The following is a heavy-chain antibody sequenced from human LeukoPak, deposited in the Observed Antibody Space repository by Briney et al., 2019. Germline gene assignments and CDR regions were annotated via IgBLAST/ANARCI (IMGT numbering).Heavy chain of an antibody. Sequence: GGSLRLSCAASGFTFSSYSMNWVRQAPGKGLEWVSSISSSSTYIYYADSVKGRFTISRDNAKNSLYLQMNSLRDEDTAVYYCARGSPNLFDYWGQGTLVTVSS. D-gene: IGHD1-14*01. V-gene: IGHV3-21*01. CDR3: ARGSPNLFDY. J-gene: IGHJ4*02. CDR1: GFTFSSYS. CDR2: ISSSSTYI.